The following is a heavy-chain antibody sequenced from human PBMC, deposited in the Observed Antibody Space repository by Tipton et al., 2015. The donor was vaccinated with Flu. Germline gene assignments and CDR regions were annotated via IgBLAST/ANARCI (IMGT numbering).Heavy chain of an antibody. Sequence: GLVKPSETLFLTCTVSGGSIGSYYWNWIRQPPGRGLEWIGNLYSSGSTFYNPSLKGRVTISGDTSKNQFSLRLTSVTAADTAVYYCARYTAMACFDSWGQGTLVTVSS. CDR3: ARYTAMACFDS. J-gene: IGHJ4*02. CDR1: GGSIGSYY. D-gene: IGHD5-18*01. V-gene: IGHV4-59*04. CDR2: LYSSGST.